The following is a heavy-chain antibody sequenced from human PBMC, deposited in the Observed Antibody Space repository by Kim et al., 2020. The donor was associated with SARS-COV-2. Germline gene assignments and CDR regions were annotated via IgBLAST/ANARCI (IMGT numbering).Heavy chain of an antibody. CDR1: GYSFTSYW. V-gene: IGHV5-10-1*01. CDR2: IDPSDSYT. J-gene: IGHJ6*02. D-gene: IGHD2-15*01. Sequence: GESLKISCKGSGYSFTSYWISWVRQMPGKGLEWMGRIDPSDSYTNYSPSFQGHVTISADKSISTAYLQWSSLKASDTAMYYCARHFPRVVVVRGARLSYYYGMDVWGQGTTVTVSS. CDR3: ARHFPRVVVVRGARLSYYYGMDV.